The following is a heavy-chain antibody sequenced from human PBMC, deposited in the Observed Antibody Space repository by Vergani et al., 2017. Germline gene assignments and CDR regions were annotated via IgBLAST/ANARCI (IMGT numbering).Heavy chain of an antibody. V-gene: IGHV4-59*01. Sequence: QVQLQESGPGLVKPSETLSLTCTVSGGSISSYYWSWIRQPPGTGLEWIGYIYYSGSTNYNPSLKSRVTISVDTSKNQFSLKLSSVTAADTAVYYCARASSSSWLFDYWGQGTLVTVSS. CDR2: IYYSGST. CDR3: ARASSSSWLFDY. J-gene: IGHJ4*02. D-gene: IGHD6-13*01. CDR1: GGSISSYY.